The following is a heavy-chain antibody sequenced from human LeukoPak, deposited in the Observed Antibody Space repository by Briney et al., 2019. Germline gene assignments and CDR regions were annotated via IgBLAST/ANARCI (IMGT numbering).Heavy chain of an antibody. CDR1: GGSISGSSYY. CDR3: ARLPPAVAAFDY. V-gene: IGHV4-39*07. Sequence: SETLSLTCTVSGGSISGSSYYWGWIRHPPGRGLEWIGSVYYSGSTNYNPSLKSRVTISVDTSKNQFCLKLSSVTAADTAVYYCARLPPAVAAFDYWGQGTLVTVSS. J-gene: IGHJ4*02. D-gene: IGHD6-19*01. CDR2: VYYSGST.